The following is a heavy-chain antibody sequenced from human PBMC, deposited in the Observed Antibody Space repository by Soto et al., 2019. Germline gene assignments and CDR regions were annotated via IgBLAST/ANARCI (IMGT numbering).Heavy chain of an antibody. V-gene: IGHV3-48*03. CDR3: ARVYYDFWSGYLSSYYYGMDV. CDR1: GFTFSSYE. J-gene: IGHJ6*02. Sequence: PGGSLRLSCAAYGFTFSSYEMNWVRQAPGKGLEWVSYISSSGSTIYYADSVKRGFIIFRDTTKNSLHLQMNSLRAEDTAVYYCARVYYDFWSGYLSSYYYGMDVWGQGTTVTVSS. CDR2: ISSSGSTI. D-gene: IGHD3-3*01.